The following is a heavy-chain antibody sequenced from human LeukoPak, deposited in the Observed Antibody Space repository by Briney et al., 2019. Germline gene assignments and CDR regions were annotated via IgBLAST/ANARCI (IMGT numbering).Heavy chain of an antibody. CDR3: AKVKGYYYGSGIDY. CDR1: GFTFSSYA. CDR2: ISGSGGST. J-gene: IGHJ4*02. D-gene: IGHD3-10*01. Sequence: GGSLRLSCAASGFTFSSYAVSWVRQAPGKGLEWVSAISGSGGSTYYADSVKGRFTISRDNSKNTLYLQMNSLRAEDTAVYYCAKVKGYYYGSGIDYWGQGTLVTVSS. V-gene: IGHV3-23*01.